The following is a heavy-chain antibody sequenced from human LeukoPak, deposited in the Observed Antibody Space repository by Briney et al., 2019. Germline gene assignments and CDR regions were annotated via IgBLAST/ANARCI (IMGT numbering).Heavy chain of an antibody. CDR3: AKDRGWLVEY. CDR2: INQDGSEK. V-gene: IGHV3-7*05. D-gene: IGHD3-22*01. CDR1: GFTFSNAW. Sequence: PGGSLRLSCAASGFTFSNAWMSWVRQAPGKGLEWVANINQDGSEKYYVDSVKGRFTISRDNAKNSLYLQMNSLRAEDTAVYYCAKDRGWLVEYWGQGTLVTVSS. J-gene: IGHJ4*02.